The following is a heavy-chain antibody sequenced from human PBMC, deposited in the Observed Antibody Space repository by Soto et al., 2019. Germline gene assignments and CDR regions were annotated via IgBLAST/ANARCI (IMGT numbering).Heavy chain of an antibody. Sequence: QVQLVESGGGVVQPGRSLRLSCAASGFTFSNYIMHWVRQAPGKGLEWVAIIIHHGNNKYYADSVKGRFTISRDNSKNPLYLQMNSLRTEDTAIYYCARDDEGGSYCDLGYWGQGTLVTVSS. CDR1: GFTFSNYI. J-gene: IGHJ4*02. CDR3: ARDDEGGSYCDLGY. D-gene: IGHD3-10*01. V-gene: IGHV3-30-3*01. CDR2: IIHHGNNK.